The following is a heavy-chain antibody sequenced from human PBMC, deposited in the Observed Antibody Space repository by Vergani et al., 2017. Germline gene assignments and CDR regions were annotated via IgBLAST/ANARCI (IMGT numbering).Heavy chain of an antibody. D-gene: IGHD2-2*01. CDR3: VCRATSPPRCVDC. CDR1: GGSFSGYY. Sequence: QVQLQQWGAGLLKPSETLSLTCAVYGGSFSGYYWSWIRQPPGKGLEWIGEINHSGSTNYNPSLKSRVTTSVDASKNQFSLKLTSVTAADTAVYRCVCRATSPPRCVDCWGQGTLVIVSS. V-gene: IGHV4-34*01. J-gene: IGHJ4*02. CDR2: INHSGST.